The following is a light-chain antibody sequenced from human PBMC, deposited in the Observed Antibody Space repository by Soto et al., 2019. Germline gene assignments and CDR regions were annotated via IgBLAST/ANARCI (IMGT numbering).Light chain of an antibody. V-gene: IGKV3-11*01. Sequence: EIVMTQSPATLSVSPGERATLSCRASQSVSSNLAWYQQKPGQAPRLLIYCASTRATGIPARFSGSGSGTDLSLSISRLEPADFAVYYCHRRSNGPPGAFGQGTTVEL. J-gene: IGKJ1*01. CDR1: QSVSSN. CDR3: HRRSNGPPGA. CDR2: CAS.